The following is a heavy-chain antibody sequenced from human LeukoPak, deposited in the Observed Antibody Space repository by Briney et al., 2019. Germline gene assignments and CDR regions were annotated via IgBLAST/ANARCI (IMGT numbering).Heavy chain of an antibody. CDR2: ISYDGSNK. J-gene: IGHJ6*02. V-gene: IGHV3-30*04. CDR3: AREDYWGATNGMDV. CDR1: GFTFSSYA. Sequence: PGGSLRLSCAASGFTFSSYAMHWVRQAPGKGLEWVAVISYDGSNKYYADSVKGRFTISRDNSKNTLYLQMNSLRGEDTAVYYCAREDYWGATNGMDVWGQGTTVTVSS. D-gene: IGHD1-26*01.